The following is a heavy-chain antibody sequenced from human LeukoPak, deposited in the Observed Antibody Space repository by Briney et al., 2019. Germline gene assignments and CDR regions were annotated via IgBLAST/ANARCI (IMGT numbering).Heavy chain of an antibody. CDR3: AKDGQHYDRKPYYFDY. Sequence: GGSLRLSCAASGFTFSSYGMHWVRQAPGKGLEWVAVISYDGSNKYYADSVKGRFTISRDNSKNTPYLQMNSLRAEDTAVYYCAKDGQHYDRKPYYFDYWGQGTLVTVSS. D-gene: IGHD3-22*01. V-gene: IGHV3-30*18. J-gene: IGHJ4*02. CDR1: GFTFSSYG. CDR2: ISYDGSNK.